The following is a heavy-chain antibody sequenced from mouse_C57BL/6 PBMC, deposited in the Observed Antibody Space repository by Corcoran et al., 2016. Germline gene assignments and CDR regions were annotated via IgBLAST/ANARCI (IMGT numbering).Heavy chain of an antibody. CDR3: AARGGTVVGKLDY. Sequence: QVQLQQPGAELVMPGASVKLSCKASGYTFTSYWMHWVKQRPGQGLEWIGEIDPSDSYTNYNQKFKGKSTLTVDKSSSTAYMQLSSLTSEDSAVYYCAARGGTVVGKLDYWGQGTTLTVSS. V-gene: IGHV1-69*01. J-gene: IGHJ2*01. CDR1: GYTFTSYW. CDR2: IDPSDSYT. D-gene: IGHD1-1*01.